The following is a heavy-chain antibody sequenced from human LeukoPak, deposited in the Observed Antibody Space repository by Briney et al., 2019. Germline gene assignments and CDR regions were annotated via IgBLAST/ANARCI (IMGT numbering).Heavy chain of an antibody. CDR1: GFTFTSYA. V-gene: IGHV3-23*01. J-gene: IGHJ4*02. D-gene: IGHD3-10*01. Sequence: GSLRLSCAASGFTFTSYAKSWVRQAPGKGLEWVSAISGSGGSSHYADSVKGRFTLSRDNSKSTLYLQMNSLRAEDTAVYYCAREYGSGSYYYDYWGQGTLVTVSS. CDR2: ISGSGGSS. CDR3: AREYGSGSYYYDY.